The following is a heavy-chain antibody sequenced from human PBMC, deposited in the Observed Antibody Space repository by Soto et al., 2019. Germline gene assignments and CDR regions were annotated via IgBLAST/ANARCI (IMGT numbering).Heavy chain of an antibody. CDR2: VDPNSGGT. V-gene: IGHV1-2*02. CDR3: ARDNYGPLDY. Sequence: ASVKVSCKASGYTFTSYDINWVRQATGQGLEWMGWVDPNSGGTRDAQNFQGRVTMTRDTSTSTVYMELNWLRSDDTALYYCARDNYGPLDYWGQGTLVTVSS. CDR1: GYTFTSYD. D-gene: IGHD3-10*01. J-gene: IGHJ4*02.